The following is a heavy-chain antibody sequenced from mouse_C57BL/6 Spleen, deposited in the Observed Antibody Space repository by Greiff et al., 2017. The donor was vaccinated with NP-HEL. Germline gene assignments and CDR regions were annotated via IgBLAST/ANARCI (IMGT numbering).Heavy chain of an antibody. J-gene: IGHJ1*03. Sequence: EVKLMESGGDLVKPGGSLKLSCAASGFTFSSYGMSWVRQTPDKRLEWVATISSGGSYTYYPDSVKGRFTISRDNAKNTLYLQMSSLKSEDTAMYYCARPPITTGVATDWYFDVWGTGTTVTVSS. V-gene: IGHV5-6*01. CDR1: GFTFSSYG. D-gene: IGHD1-1*01. CDR2: ISSGGSYT. CDR3: ARPPITTGVATDWYFDV.